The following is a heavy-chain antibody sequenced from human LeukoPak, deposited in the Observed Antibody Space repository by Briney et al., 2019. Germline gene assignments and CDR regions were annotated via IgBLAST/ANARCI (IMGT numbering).Heavy chain of an antibody. Sequence: SETLSLTCTVSGGSISSYYWSWIRQPAGKGLEWIGRIYTSGSTNYNPSLKSRVTMSVDTSKNQFSLKLSSVTAADTAVYYCARGDRIFGLLPYYYYYMDVWGKGTTVTVSS. V-gene: IGHV4-4*07. J-gene: IGHJ6*03. CDR1: GGSISSYY. D-gene: IGHD3-3*02. CDR3: ARGDRIFGLLPYYYYYMDV. CDR2: IYTSGST.